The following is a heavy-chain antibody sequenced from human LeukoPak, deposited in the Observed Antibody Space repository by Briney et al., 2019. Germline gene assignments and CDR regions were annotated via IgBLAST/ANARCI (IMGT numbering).Heavy chain of an antibody. Sequence: SETLSLTCTVSGGSISSYFWSWIRQPPGKGLEWIGYIYYTGSTTYNPSLKSRVTISVDTSKNQFFLKLGSVTAADTAVYYCARLIGSSTVADYWGQGTLVTVSS. CDR2: IYYTGST. J-gene: IGHJ4*02. CDR1: GGSISSYF. D-gene: IGHD1-14*01. V-gene: IGHV4-59*08. CDR3: ARLIGSSTVADY.